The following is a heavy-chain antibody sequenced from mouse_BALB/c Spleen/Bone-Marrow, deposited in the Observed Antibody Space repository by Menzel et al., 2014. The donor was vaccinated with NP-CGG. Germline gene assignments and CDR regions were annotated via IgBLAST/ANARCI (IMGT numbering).Heavy chain of an antibody. CDR1: GFTFTDYX. Sequence: EVQLVESGGGLVQPGGSLRLSCATSGFTFTDYXXSWVXQPPXXXLXWLXXXRXXANGYTTEYSASVKGRFTISRDNSLSILYLQMNTLRAEDSATYYCARDEGLLRFAYWGQGTPVTVSA. CDR3: ARDEGLLRFAY. CDR2: XRXXANGYTT. D-gene: IGHD2-3*01. V-gene: IGHV7-3*02. J-gene: IGHJ3*01.